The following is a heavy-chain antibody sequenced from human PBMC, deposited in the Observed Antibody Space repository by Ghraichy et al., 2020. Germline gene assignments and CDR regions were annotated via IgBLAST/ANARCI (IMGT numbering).Heavy chain of an antibody. V-gene: IGHV5-51*01. Sequence: GESLNISCKGSGYTFTSYWIAWVRQMPGKGLEWMGIIHPGDSDTRYSPSFQGQVTISADKSITTSYLQWSSLKASDTAMYYCARQEGDSRSTEFVYWGQGTLVTVSS. CDR2: IHPGDSDT. CDR1: GYTFTSYW. CDR3: ARQEGDSRSTEFVY. D-gene: IGHD6-6*01. J-gene: IGHJ4*02.